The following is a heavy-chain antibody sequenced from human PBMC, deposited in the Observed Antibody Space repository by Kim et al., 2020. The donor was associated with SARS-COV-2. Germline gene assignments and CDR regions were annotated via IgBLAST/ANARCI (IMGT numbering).Heavy chain of an antibody. D-gene: IGHD6-19*01. CDR3: ARNLSVWYDGHFDY. V-gene: IGHV4-34*01. Sequence: SETLSLTCAVYGGSFSGYYWSWIRQPPGKGLEWIGEINHSGSTNYNPSLKSRVSISVDTSENQFSLKLSSVTAADTAVYYCARNLSVWYDGHFDYWGQGTLVTVSS. CDR2: INHSGST. CDR1: GGSFSGYY. J-gene: IGHJ4*02.